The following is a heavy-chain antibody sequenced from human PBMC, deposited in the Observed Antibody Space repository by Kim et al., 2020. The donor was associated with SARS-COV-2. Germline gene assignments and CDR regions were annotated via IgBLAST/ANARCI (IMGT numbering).Heavy chain of an antibody. V-gene: IGHV3-48*03. J-gene: IGHJ4*01. CDR3: ARGGGSGRYYFPFDY. CDR2: ISSGDITI. CDR1: GFTFSSYE. Sequence: GGSLRLSCAASGFTFSSYEMNWVRQTPVKWLEWVSYISSGDITIHYADSVKGRFTISRDNAKNSLYLQMNSLRAEDTAVYYCARGGGSGRYYFPFDYWG. D-gene: IGHD1-26*01.